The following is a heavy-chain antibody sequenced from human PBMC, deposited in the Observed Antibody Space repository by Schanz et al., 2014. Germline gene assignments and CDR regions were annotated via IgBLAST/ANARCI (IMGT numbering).Heavy chain of an antibody. D-gene: IGHD6-13*01. CDR2: IIPSLGLA. CDR1: GGTFSSYT. J-gene: IGHJ4*02. V-gene: IGHV1-69*02. CDR3: ASSGAGYSSSWDFDY. Sequence: QLQLVQSGAEVKKPGSSVKVSCKLSGGTFSSYTISWMRQAPGQGLEWMGKIIPSLGLAKYEQKIQDKVTITADTSTTTAYMDVSSLRSEDTAVYYCASSGAGYSSSWDFDYWGQGTLVTVSS.